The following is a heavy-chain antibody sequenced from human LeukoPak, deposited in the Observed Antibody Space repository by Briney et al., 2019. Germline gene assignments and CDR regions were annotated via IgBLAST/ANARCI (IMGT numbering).Heavy chain of an antibody. J-gene: IGHJ4*02. CDR2: IGTAGDT. CDR3: ARSSRGWWHFDY. Sequence: PGGSLRLSCAASGFTFSSYDMHWVRQATGKGLEWVSAIGTAGDTYYPGSVKGRFTISRENAKNSLYLQMNSLRAGDTAVYYCARSSRGWWHFDYWGQGALVTVSS. D-gene: IGHD6-19*01. V-gene: IGHV3-13*01. CDR1: GFTFSSYD.